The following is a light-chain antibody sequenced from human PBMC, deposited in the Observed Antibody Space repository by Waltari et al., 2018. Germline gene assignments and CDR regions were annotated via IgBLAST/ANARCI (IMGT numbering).Light chain of an antibody. Sequence: DIQMTQSPSSLSASVGYRVTITCQASQDISNYLNWYQQKPGKAPKLLIYDASNLETGVPSRFSGSGSGTDFTFTISSLQPEDIATYYCQQYDNLPGYTFGQGTKLEIK. CDR2: DAS. CDR1: QDISNY. J-gene: IGKJ2*01. V-gene: IGKV1-33*01. CDR3: QQYDNLPGYT.